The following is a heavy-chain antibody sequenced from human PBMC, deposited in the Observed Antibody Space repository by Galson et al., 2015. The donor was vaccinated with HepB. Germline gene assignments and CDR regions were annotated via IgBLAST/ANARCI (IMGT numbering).Heavy chain of an antibody. CDR2: IYYSGST. V-gene: IGHV4-59*01. CDR1: GGSISSYN. Sequence: ETLSLTCTVSGGSISSYNWSWIRQPPGKGLEWIGYIYYSGSTNYNPSLKSRVTISVDTSKNQFSLKLSYVTAADTAVYYCARARRITGFDYWGQGTMVTVSS. D-gene: IGHD1-14*01. CDR3: ARARRITGFDY. J-gene: IGHJ4*01.